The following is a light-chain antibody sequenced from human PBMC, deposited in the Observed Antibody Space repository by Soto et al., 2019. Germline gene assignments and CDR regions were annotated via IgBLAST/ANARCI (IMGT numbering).Light chain of an antibody. CDR2: GAS. V-gene: IGKV3-20*01. CDR3: QQYGSSPPIS. CDR1: QSVSSSY. J-gene: IGKJ5*01. Sequence: EIVLTHSPGTLSLSPGERATLSCRASQSVSSSYVAWYQQTPGQAPRLLIDGASSRTTGIPDRFSGSGSGTDFTLTISRLEPEDFAVYYCQQYGSSPPISFGQGTRLEIK.